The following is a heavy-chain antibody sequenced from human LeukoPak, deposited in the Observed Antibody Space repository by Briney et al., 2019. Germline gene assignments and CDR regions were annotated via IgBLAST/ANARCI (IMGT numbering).Heavy chain of an antibody. CDR3: ARDSVLIAVAVRGAFDI. CDR1: GFTFSSCW. Sequence: GGSLRLSCEASGFTFSSCWMHWVRQAPGKGLVWVSRVNSDGSSTSYADSVRGRFSISRDNAKNTLYLQMNSLRAEDTALYYCARDSVLIAVAVRGAFDIWGQGTMVTVSS. D-gene: IGHD6-19*01. J-gene: IGHJ3*02. V-gene: IGHV3-74*01. CDR2: VNSDGSST.